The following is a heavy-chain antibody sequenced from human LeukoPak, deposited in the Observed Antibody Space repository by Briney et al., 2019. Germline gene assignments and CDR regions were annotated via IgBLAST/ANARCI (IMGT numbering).Heavy chain of an antibody. CDR3: ARVASIVVPAALARFDP. CDR2: INPNSGGT. Sequence: ASVKVSCKASGYTFTGYYMHWVRQAPGQGLEWMGWINPNSGGTNYAQKFQGRVTMTRDTSISTAYMELSRLRSDDTAVYYCARVASIVVPAALARFDPWGQGTLVTVSS. CDR1: GYTFTGYY. V-gene: IGHV1-2*02. D-gene: IGHD2-2*01. J-gene: IGHJ5*02.